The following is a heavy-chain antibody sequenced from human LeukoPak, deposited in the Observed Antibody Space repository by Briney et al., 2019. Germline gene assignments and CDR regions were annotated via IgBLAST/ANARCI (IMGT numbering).Heavy chain of an antibody. D-gene: IGHD6-13*01. J-gene: IGHJ4*02. V-gene: IGHV3-23*01. Sequence: GGSLRLSCAASGFTFNTYTMGWVRQAPGKGLEWVSDIHASGGRIFYADSVKGRSAISRDNSKNTLFLQMNSLRAEDTALYYCARAGSASWYDYWGQGTLVTVSS. CDR3: ARAGSASWYDY. CDR1: GFTFNTYT. CDR2: IHASGGRI.